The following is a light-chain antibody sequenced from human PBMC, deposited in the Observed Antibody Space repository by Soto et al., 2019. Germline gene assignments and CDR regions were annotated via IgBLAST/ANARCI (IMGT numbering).Light chain of an antibody. V-gene: IGLV2-23*01. CDR1: SSDVGSYNL. CDR3: CSYADSSSYV. J-gene: IGLJ1*01. Sequence: QSALTHPASVSGSPGQSITISCTGTSSDVGSYNLVSWYQQLPGKAPKLMIYEGSKRPSGVSNRFSGSKSGNTASLTISGLQAEDEADYYCCSYADSSSYVFGTGTKLTVL. CDR2: EGS.